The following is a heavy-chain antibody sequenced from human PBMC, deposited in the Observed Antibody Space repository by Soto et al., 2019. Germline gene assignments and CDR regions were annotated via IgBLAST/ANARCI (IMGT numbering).Heavy chain of an antibody. J-gene: IGHJ4*02. CDR2: IYYSGST. CDR1: GGSISSGGYY. D-gene: IGHD4-17*01. V-gene: IGHV4-31*03. Sequence: TLSLTCTVSGGSISSGGYYWSWVRQHPGKGLEWIGYIYYSGSTYYNPSLKSRVTISVDTSKNQFSLKLSSVTAADTAVYYCTIATVTTSLGFDYWGQGTLVTVS. CDR3: TIATVTTSLGFDY.